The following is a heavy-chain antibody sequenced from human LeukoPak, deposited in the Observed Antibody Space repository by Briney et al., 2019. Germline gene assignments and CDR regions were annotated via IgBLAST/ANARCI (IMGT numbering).Heavy chain of an antibody. Sequence: ASVKVSCKTSGYTFTSHGINWLRQAPGQGLEWMGWVSGYNGNTDYAQKFQGRVTMTRDTSTSTVYMELSSLTSDDTAVYYCARQQGLQNLNFDYWGQGTLVTVSS. D-gene: IGHD4-11*01. J-gene: IGHJ4*02. CDR3: ARQQGLQNLNFDY. V-gene: IGHV1-18*01. CDR2: VSGYNGNT. CDR1: GYTFTSHG.